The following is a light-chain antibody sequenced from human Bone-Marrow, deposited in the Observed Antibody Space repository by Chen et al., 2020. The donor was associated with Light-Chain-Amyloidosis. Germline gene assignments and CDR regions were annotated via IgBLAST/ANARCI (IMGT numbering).Light chain of an antibody. CDR1: TLPMQY. J-gene: IGLJ2*01. Sequence: SLDLNQPPPVSVSPGQTARNTCSGDTLPMQYTYWYQRKPGQAPQLVIYKDSQRPSGIPERFSGSSSVTIVTLTISGVQAEDEADYYCQSADSSDTYVIFGGGTKLTVL. CDR3: QSADSSDTYVI. CDR2: KDS. V-gene: IGLV3-25*03.